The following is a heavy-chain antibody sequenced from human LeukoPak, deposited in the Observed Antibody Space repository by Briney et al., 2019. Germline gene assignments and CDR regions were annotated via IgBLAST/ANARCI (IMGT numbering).Heavy chain of an antibody. Sequence: PSGTLSLTCAVSGGSISSSNWWSWVRQPPGKGLEWIGEIYHSGSTNYNPSLKSRVTISVDKSKNQFSLKLSSVTAADTAVYYCARDWDYYDSSGYYGLSDAFDIWGQGTMVTVSS. D-gene: IGHD3-22*01. CDR1: GGSISSSNW. CDR2: IYHSGST. CDR3: ARDWDYYDSSGYYGLSDAFDI. V-gene: IGHV4-4*02. J-gene: IGHJ3*02.